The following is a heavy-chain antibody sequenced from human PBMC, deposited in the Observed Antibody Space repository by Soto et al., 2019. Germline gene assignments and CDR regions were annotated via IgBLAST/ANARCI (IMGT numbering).Heavy chain of an antibody. CDR3: VRYVSGSNARWFGT. CDR2: MHYSGST. Sequence: SETLSLTCAVSGYSISSANWWGWIRQPPGKGLEWIGYMHYSGSTHYSPSLRSRVTLSADMSKNQFSLTLSSVTAVDTAVYYCVRYVSGSNARWFGTWGQGTLVTVSS. J-gene: IGHJ5*02. D-gene: IGHD3-16*01. CDR1: GYSISSANW. V-gene: IGHV4-28*01.